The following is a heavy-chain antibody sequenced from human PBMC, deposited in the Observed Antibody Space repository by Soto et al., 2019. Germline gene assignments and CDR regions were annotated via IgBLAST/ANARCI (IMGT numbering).Heavy chain of an antibody. CDR3: AKVTYNYDSSGYFNFDY. CDR1: GFSFSSYA. V-gene: IGHV3-23*01. J-gene: IGHJ4*02. CDR2: LSGSGSRT. Sequence: GGSLRLSCAASGFSFSSYAMTWVRQAPGKGLEWVSSLSGSGSRTYYADSVKGRFTISRDNSKNTLYLQMNSLRAEDTAVYYCAKVTYNYDSSGYFNFDYWGQGTLVTVSS. D-gene: IGHD3-22*01.